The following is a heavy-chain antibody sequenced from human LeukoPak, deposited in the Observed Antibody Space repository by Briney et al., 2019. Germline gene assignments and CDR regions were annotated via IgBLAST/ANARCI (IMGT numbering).Heavy chain of an antibody. D-gene: IGHD6-13*01. CDR2: IIPIFGTA. V-gene: IGHV1-69*13. J-gene: IGHJ4*02. Sequence: SVKVSCKASGGTFSSYAISWVRQAPGQGLEWMGGIIPIFGTANYAQKFQGRVTITADESTSTAYMELSSLRSEDTAVYYCASPAAGTLTPVLDYWGQRTLVTVSS. CDR3: ASPAAGTLTPVLDY. CDR1: GGTFSSYA.